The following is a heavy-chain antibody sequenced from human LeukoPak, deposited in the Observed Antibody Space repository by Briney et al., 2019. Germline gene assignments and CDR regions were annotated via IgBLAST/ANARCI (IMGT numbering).Heavy chain of an antibody. D-gene: IGHD6-19*01. Sequence: PGGSLRLSCAASGFTFSSYWMHWVRQAPGKGLVWVSRINSDGSSTSYADSVKGRFTISRDNAKNTLYLQMNSLRAEDTAVYYCARALGYSSGWYVSTESNDAFDIWGQGTMVTVSS. J-gene: IGHJ3*02. CDR2: INSDGSST. V-gene: IGHV3-74*01. CDR3: ARALGYSSGWYVSTESNDAFDI. CDR1: GFTFSSYW.